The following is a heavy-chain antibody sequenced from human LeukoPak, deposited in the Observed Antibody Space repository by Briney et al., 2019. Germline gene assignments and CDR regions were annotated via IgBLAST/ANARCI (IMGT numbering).Heavy chain of an antibody. D-gene: IGHD3-22*01. J-gene: IGHJ4*02. Sequence: GGSLRLSRAVSGFTFSRSGMNWFRQAPDKGLEWVSHISSGSGTIHYADSVKGRFIVFRDNAKNSLYLQMNSLRDEDTAVYYCARWARDNSGWYIDYWGQGTLVAVSS. CDR1: GFTFSRSG. V-gene: IGHV3-48*02. CDR3: ARWARDNSGWYIDY. CDR2: ISSGSGTI.